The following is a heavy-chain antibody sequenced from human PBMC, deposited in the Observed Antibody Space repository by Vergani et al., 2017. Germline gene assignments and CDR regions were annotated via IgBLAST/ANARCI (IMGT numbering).Heavy chain of an antibody. V-gene: IGHV3-33*01. CDR1: GFTFSSYG. Sequence: QVQLVESGGGVVQPGRSLRLSCAASGFTFSSYGMYWVRQAPGKGLEWVAVMWYDGSNKFYADPVKGRFTISRDNSKNTLYLQMNSLRAEDTAVYYCARGGYYDSSEGGFDYWGQGTLVTVSS. D-gene: IGHD3-22*01. CDR3: ARGGYYDSSEGGFDY. CDR2: MWYDGSNK. J-gene: IGHJ4*02.